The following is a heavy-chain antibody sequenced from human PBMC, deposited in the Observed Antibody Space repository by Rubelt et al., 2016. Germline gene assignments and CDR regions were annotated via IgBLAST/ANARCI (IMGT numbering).Heavy chain of an antibody. CDR2: INQGGSEK. V-gene: IGHV3-7*03. CDR1: GFTFSSYG. Sequence: VQLVESGGGVVQPGRSLRLSCAASGFTFSSYGMHWVRQAPGKGLEWVANINQGGSEKYYVDSVEGRFTISRDNAKTSRYLKSNSLGAEETALYYCVRVNGYYGGAMDSWGQGTLVTVSS. CDR3: VRVNGYYGGAMDS. D-gene: IGHD1-26*01. J-gene: IGHJ4*02.